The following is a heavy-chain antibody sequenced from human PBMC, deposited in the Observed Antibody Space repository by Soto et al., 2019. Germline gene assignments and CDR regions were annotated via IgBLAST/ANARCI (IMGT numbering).Heavy chain of an antibody. V-gene: IGHV1-69*06. D-gene: IGHD2-2*02. Sequence: QVQLVQSGAEVKTPGSSLKVSCKVSGSRFSNYVISWVRQAPGHGLEWLGRIIPIFNSTKYAQNFQGRVTITAGTSTSTASLELSSLRSDDTAVYYCAREGRGKKAGYNGLVSLGYWGQGTLVTVSS. J-gene: IGHJ4*02. CDR3: AREGRGKKAGYNGLVSLGY. CDR1: GSRFSNYV. CDR2: IIPIFNST.